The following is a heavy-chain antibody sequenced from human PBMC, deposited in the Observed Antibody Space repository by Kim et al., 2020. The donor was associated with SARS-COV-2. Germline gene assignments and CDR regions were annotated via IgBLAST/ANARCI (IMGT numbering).Heavy chain of an antibody. CDR3: ARVGSLLAYGSGSYVYGMDV. CDR2: IKQDGSEK. CDR1: GFTFSSYW. J-gene: IGHJ6*02. V-gene: IGHV3-7*03. D-gene: IGHD3-10*01. Sequence: GGSLRLSCAASGFTFSSYWMSWVRQAPGKGLEWVANIKQDGSEKYYVDSVKGRFTISRDNAKNSLYLQMNSLRAEDTAVYYCARVGSLLAYGSGSYVYGMDVWGQGTTVTVSS.